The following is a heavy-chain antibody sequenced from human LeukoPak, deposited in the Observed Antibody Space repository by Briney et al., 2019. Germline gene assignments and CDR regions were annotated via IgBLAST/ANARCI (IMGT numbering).Heavy chain of an antibody. V-gene: IGHV3-64D*06. J-gene: IGHJ4*02. CDR1: GFTFNSYP. D-gene: IGHD2-15*01. CDR3: AKVLDYCDGGTCYNSGMDS. CDR2: ISRNGGST. Sequence: AGGSLRLSCSASGFTFNSYPVHWVRQAPGKGLEYVSGISRNGGSTYYADSVKGRFTISRDNSKNTLYLQMSSLGADDTAVYYCAKVLDYCDGGTCYNSGMDSWGQGTLVTVSS.